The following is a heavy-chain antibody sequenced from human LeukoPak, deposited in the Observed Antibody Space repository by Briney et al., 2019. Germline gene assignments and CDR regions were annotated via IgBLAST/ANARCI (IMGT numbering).Heavy chain of an antibody. CDR2: INPNSGGT. CDR1: GYTFTGYY. CDR3: ARFRRTVLQSGEIFDY. D-gene: IGHD3-10*01. V-gene: IGHV1-2*02. Sequence: ASVKVSCKASGYTFTGYYMHWVRQAPGQGLEWMGWINPNSGGTNYAQKFQGRVTMTRDTSISTAYMELSRLRSDDTAVYYCARFRRTVLQSGEIFDYWGQGTLVTVSS. J-gene: IGHJ4*02.